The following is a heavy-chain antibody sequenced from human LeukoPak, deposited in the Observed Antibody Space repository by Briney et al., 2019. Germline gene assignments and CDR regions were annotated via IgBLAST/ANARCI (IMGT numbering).Heavy chain of an antibody. CDR2: IYYSGST. Sequence: SQTLSLACTVSGGSISSGDYYWSWIRQPPGKGLEWIGYIYYSGSTYYNPSLKSRVTISVDTSKNQFSLKLSSVTAADTAVYYCASGASYGGNSALPSDYWGQGTLVTVSS. V-gene: IGHV4-30-4*01. CDR3: ASGASYGGNSALPSDY. CDR1: GGSISSGDYY. D-gene: IGHD4-23*01. J-gene: IGHJ4*02.